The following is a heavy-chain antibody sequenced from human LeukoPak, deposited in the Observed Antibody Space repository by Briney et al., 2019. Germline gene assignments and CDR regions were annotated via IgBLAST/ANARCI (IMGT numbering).Heavy chain of an antibody. V-gene: IGHV3-23*01. CDR2: TSGGGSST. CDR1: GFTFSSYA. D-gene: IGHD3-10*01. J-gene: IGHJ4*02. Sequence: GGSLRLSCAASGFTFSSYAMNWVRQAPGKGLEWVSGTSGGGSSTYYADSVKGRFTISRDNSKNTLSLQMNSLRAEDTAVYYCARGLSGTYFALDYWGQGTRVTVSS. CDR3: ARGLSGTYFALDY.